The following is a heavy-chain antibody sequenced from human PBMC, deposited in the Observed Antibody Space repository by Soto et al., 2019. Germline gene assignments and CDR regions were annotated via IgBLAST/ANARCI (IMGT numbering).Heavy chain of an antibody. J-gene: IGHJ5*02. CDR3: ARDTVLTGMFDL. CDR1: GGSIGSYH. CDR2: VYYTGTT. V-gene: IGHV4-59*01. Sequence: QVLLQESGPGQVKPSETLSLTCTVSGGSIGSYHWSWVRQPPGKGLEWIASVYYTGTTNYNPSLGSRFTISIDAPENQISLKLTSVTAADTAFYYCARDTVLTGMFDLWGQGTLVTVSS. D-gene: IGHD4-17*01.